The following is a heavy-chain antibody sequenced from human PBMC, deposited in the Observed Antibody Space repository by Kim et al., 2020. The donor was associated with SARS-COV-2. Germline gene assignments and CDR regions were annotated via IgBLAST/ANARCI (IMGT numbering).Heavy chain of an antibody. Sequence: YYNPSLKSRVTISVDRSKNQFSLKLSSVTAADTAVYYCARGDMYYGPFDYWGQGTLVTVSS. V-gene: IGHV4-30-2*01. CDR3: ARGDMYYGPFDY. J-gene: IGHJ4*02. D-gene: IGHD2-8*01.